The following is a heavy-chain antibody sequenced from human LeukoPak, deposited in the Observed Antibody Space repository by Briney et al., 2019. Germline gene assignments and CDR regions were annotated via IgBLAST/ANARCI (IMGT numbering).Heavy chain of an antibody. CDR1: GFTSSSYA. CDR2: ISGSGGST. J-gene: IGHJ4*02. CDR3: AKARGEYSSSSGDY. V-gene: IGHV3-23*01. D-gene: IGHD6-6*01. Sequence: PGGSLRLSCAASGFTSSSYAMSWVRQAPGKGLEWVSAISGSGGSTYYADSVKGRFTISRDNSKNTLYLQMNSLRAEDTAVYHCAKARGEYSSSSGDYWGQGTLVTVPS.